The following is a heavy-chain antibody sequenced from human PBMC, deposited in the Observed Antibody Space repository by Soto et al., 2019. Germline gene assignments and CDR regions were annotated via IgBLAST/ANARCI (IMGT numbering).Heavy chain of an antibody. CDR2: IYPGDTDT. V-gene: IGHV5-51*01. CDR3: ARRYSSGWSIDY. CDR1: GYRFTSHC. Sequence: GGSPKTLCNGPGYRFTSHCLGWVPPMPRKGPEWSRSIYPGDTDTRYSPSFQGQVTISADKSISTAYLQWSSLKASDTAMYYCARRYSSGWSIDYWGHGTLVTVSS. J-gene: IGHJ4*01. D-gene: IGHD6-19*01.